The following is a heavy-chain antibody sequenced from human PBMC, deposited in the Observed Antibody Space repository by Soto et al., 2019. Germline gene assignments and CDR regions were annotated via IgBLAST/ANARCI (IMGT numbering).Heavy chain of an antibody. CDR1: GGSISSSSYY. Sequence: QLQLQESGPGLVKPSETLSLTCTVSGGSISSSSYYWGWIRQPPGKGLEWIGSIYYSGSTYYNPSLKSRVTISVDTSKNQFSLKLSCVTAADTAVYYCARIVFCSGGSCSKTHYAFDIWGQGTMVTVSS. V-gene: IGHV4-39*01. J-gene: IGHJ3*02. CDR3: ARIVFCSGGSCSKTHYAFDI. D-gene: IGHD2-15*01. CDR2: IYYSGST.